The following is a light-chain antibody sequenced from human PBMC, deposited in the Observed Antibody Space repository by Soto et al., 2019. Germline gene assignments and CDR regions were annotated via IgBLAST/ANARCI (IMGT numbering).Light chain of an antibody. CDR1: NSDVGAYNY. V-gene: IGLV2-14*01. J-gene: IGLJ2*01. Sequence: QSALTQPASVSGSPGQSITISCTGTNSDVGAYNYVSWYQQHPDKAPKLMIYEVSNRPSGVSNRFSGSKSGNTASLTISGLQAEDEADYYCSSYGSSSTLVFGGGTKLTVL. CDR3: SSYGSSSTLV. CDR2: EVS.